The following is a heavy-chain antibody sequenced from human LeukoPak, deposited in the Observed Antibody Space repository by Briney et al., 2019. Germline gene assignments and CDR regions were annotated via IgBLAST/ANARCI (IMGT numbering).Heavy chain of an antibody. V-gene: IGHV4-4*07. CDR2: IYTSGST. Sequence: PSETLSLTCTVSGGSISSYYWSWIRQPAGKGLEWIGRIYTSGSTNYNPSLKSRVTMSVDTSKNQFSLKLSSATAADTAVYYCARDRLYYDSSGYDYWGQGTLVTVSS. D-gene: IGHD3-22*01. CDR1: GGSISSYY. CDR3: ARDRLYYDSSGYDY. J-gene: IGHJ4*02.